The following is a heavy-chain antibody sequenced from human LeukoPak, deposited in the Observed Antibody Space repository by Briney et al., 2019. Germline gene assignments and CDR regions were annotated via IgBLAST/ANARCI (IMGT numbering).Heavy chain of an antibody. Sequence: GGSLRLSCAASGFTFSDYYMSWIRQAPGKGLEWVSYISSSSSYTNYADSVKGRFTISRDNAKNSLYLQMNSLRAEDTAVYYCVRGEFDFDYWGQGTLVAVSS. J-gene: IGHJ4*02. D-gene: IGHD3-10*01. CDR1: GFTFSDYY. CDR3: VRGEFDFDY. CDR2: ISSSSSYT. V-gene: IGHV3-11*06.